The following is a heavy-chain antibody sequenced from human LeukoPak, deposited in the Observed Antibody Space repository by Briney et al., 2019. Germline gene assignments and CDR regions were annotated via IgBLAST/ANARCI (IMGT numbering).Heavy chain of an antibody. CDR2: INYSGGT. J-gene: IGHJ4*02. Sequence: SETLSLTCAVYGGSLSDYYWSWIRQSPGKGLEWIGEINYSGGTNFDSSLKSRVTISVDTSKNQFSLGLRSVTAADTAVYFCARHSTQAKIFDHWGRGIPVTVSS. V-gene: IGHV4-34*01. CDR3: ARHSTQAKIFDH. CDR1: GGSLSDYY.